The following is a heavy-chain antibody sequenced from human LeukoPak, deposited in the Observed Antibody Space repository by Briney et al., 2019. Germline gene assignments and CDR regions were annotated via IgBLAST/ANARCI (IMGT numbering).Heavy chain of an antibody. Sequence: MSSETLSLTCAVYGGSFSGYYWSWIRQPPGKGLEWIGEINHSGSTNYNPSLKSRVTISVDTSKNQFSLKLSSVTAADTAVYYCAREYCTNGVCYYFDYWGQGTLVTVSS. V-gene: IGHV4-34*01. CDR1: GGSFSGYY. CDR2: INHSGST. D-gene: IGHD2-8*01. J-gene: IGHJ4*02. CDR3: AREYCTNGVCYYFDY.